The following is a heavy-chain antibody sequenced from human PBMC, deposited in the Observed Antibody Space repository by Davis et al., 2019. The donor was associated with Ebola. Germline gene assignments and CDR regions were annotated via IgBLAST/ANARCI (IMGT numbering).Heavy chain of an antibody. Sequence: ASVKVSCKASGYTFTNYGITWVRQAPGQGLEWMGWIYPSNGKTNYAQRVQGRVTMTTDTSTSTAYMELRRLRSDDTAVYYCARGYSYANDYWGQGTLVTVSS. CDR1: GYTFTNYG. J-gene: IGHJ4*02. V-gene: IGHV1-18*01. CDR3: ARGYSYANDY. CDR2: IYPSNGKT. D-gene: IGHD5-18*01.